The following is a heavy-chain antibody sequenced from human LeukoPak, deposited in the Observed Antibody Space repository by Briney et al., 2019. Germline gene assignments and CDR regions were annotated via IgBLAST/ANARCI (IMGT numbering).Heavy chain of an antibody. CDR3: ASGGTTYYYDSSGSTSRY. CDR1: GGTFSSYA. CDR2: IIPIVGIA. V-gene: IGHV1-69*04. J-gene: IGHJ4*02. Sequence: GSSVKVSCKASGGTFSSYAISWVRQPPGQGREWMGKIIPIVGIANYAQNVQGRVTSTADKSTSTAYMELRSVRSEDTAVYYCASGGTTYYYDSSGSTSRYWGQGTLVTVSS. D-gene: IGHD3-22*01.